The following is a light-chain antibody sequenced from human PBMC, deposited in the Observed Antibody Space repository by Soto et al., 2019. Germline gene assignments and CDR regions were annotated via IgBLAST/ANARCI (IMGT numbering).Light chain of an antibody. V-gene: IGLV2-11*01. Sequence: QAVVTQPRSVSGSPGQSVTISCTGTSSDVGGYNYVSWYQQHPGKAPKHIIYDVNKRPSGVPGRLSASKSGNTASLTISGLQAEDEADYYCSSYAGNFHFVFGSGTKLTVL. CDR1: SSDVGGYNY. CDR2: DVN. CDR3: SSYAGNFHFV. J-gene: IGLJ1*01.